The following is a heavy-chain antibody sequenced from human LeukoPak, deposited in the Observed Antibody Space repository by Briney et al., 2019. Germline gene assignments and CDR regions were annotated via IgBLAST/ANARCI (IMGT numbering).Heavy chain of an antibody. J-gene: IGHJ4*02. D-gene: IGHD5-24*01. Sequence: PGGSLRLSCAASGXPFSSYWMSWVRQAPGKGLEWVANIKPDGSEKSYVDSVKGRFTISRDNAKNSLYLQMNSLRAEDTAVYYCARGQMAGYWGQGTLVTVSS. V-gene: IGHV3-7*05. CDR3: ARGQMAGY. CDR2: IKPDGSEK. CDR1: GXPFSSYW.